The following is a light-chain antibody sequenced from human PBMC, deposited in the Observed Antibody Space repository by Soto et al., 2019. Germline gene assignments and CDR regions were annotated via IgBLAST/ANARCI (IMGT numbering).Light chain of an antibody. CDR1: SSNIGSNT. CDR3: AAWDDSLNGHV. CDR2: SNN. J-gene: IGLJ1*01. Sequence: SVLTQPPPASGAPRQRVTISFFWSSSNIGSNTVNWYQQLPGTAPKLLIYSNNQRPSGVPDRFSGSKSGTSASLAISGLQSEDEADYYCAAWDDSLNGHVFGTGTKVTVL. V-gene: IGLV1-44*01.